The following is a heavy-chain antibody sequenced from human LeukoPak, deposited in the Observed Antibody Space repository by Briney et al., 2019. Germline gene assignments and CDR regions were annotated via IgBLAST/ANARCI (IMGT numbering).Heavy chain of an antibody. D-gene: IGHD2-21*01. CDR2: ISSSGNII. V-gene: IGHV3-48*03. CDR3: ARDVGVGVIDY. CDR1: GFTFRSYA. Sequence: GRSLRLSCAASGFTFRSYAMHWVRQAPGKGLEWVSYISSSGNIIYYADSVRGRFTVSRDNAKNALYLRMNSLRAEDTAIYYCARDVGVGVIDYWGQGALVTVSS. J-gene: IGHJ4*02.